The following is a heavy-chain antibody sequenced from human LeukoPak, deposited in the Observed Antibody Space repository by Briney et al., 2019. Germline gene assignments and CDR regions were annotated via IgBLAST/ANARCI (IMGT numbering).Heavy chain of an antibody. D-gene: IGHD6-13*01. Sequence: TSSETLSLTCTVSGGSISSSSYYWGWIRQPPGKGLEWIGSIYYSGSTYYNPSLKSRVTISVGTSKNQFSLKLSSVTAADTAVYYCARGTNYYSSSWYGPWGQGTLVTVSS. CDR3: ARGTNYYSSSWYGP. J-gene: IGHJ5*02. CDR1: GGSISSSSYY. V-gene: IGHV4-39*07. CDR2: IYYSGST.